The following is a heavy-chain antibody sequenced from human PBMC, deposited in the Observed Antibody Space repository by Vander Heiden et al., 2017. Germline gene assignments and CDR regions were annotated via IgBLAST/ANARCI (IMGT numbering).Heavy chain of an antibody. Sequence: EVQLLESGGGLVQPGGSLRLSCAAASGFIFSGCAMTWVRQAPGKGLEWVAGISASGSGTYYADSVKGRFTISRDNSKNTIYLQMNDLRAGDTAVYFCAKRDYYESSGYYFRHPYRFWGQGILVTVS. V-gene: IGHV3-23*01. CDR3: AKRDYYESSGYYFRHPYRF. D-gene: IGHD3-22*01. CDR1: GFIFSGCA. J-gene: IGHJ4*02. CDR2: ISASGSGT.